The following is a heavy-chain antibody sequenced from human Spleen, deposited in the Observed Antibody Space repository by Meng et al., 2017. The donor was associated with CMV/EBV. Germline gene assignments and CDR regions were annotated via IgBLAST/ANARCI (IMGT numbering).Heavy chain of an antibody. CDR3: ARDRSGGDPWYFDL. CDR1: GFTFGSHS. V-gene: IGHV3-30*04. Sequence: GESLKISCAASGFTFGSHSMNWVRQAPGKGLECVAFISYDGRNEYYADSVKGRFTISRDNSKNTLYLQMNSLRAEDTAVYYCARDRSGGDPWYFDLWGRGTLVTVSS. J-gene: IGHJ2*01. CDR2: ISYDGRNE. D-gene: IGHD2-21*01.